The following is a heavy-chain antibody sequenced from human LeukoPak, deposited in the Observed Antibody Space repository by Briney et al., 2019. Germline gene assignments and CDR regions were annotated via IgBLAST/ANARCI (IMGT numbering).Heavy chain of an antibody. CDR2: ISDRSGST. CDR3: ASGGGWVFFN. J-gene: IGHJ4*02. D-gene: IGHD6-19*01. Sequence: GGSLRLSCAASGFAFRSFAMSWVRQAPGKGLEWVSGISDRSGSTYYADSVKGRFIISRDNSKNTLYLQMNSLRAEDTALYYCASGGGWVFFNWGQGTLVTVSS. CDR1: GFAFRSFA. V-gene: IGHV3-23*01.